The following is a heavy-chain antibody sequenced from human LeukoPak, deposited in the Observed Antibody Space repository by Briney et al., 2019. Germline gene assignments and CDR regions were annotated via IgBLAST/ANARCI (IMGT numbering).Heavy chain of an antibody. CDR3: ARVTYYYDSSGLGDLDY. J-gene: IGHJ4*02. Sequence: SVKVSCKASGGTFSSYAISWVRQAPGQGLEWMGGIIPIFGTANYAQKFQGRVTITADESTSTAYMELSSLRSEDTAVYYCARVTYYYDSSGLGDLDYWGQGTLVTVSS. CDR1: GGTFSSYA. CDR2: IIPIFGTA. D-gene: IGHD3-22*01. V-gene: IGHV1-69*13.